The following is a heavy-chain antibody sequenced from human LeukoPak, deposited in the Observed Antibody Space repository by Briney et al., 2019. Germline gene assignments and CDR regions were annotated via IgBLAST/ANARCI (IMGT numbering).Heavy chain of an antibody. J-gene: IGHJ6*03. D-gene: IGHD2-15*01. CDR2: ISDSGDRT. CDR3: TNRGLGYWYMDV. V-gene: IGHV3-23*01. Sequence: GGSLRLSCAASGFPFRNFAMSWVRQAPGKGLEWVSAISDSGDRTNYIDSVEGRFTISRDNSKNTLYLQISSLRAEDTAIYYCTNRGLGYWYMDVWGKGTTVTVSS. CDR1: GFPFRNFA.